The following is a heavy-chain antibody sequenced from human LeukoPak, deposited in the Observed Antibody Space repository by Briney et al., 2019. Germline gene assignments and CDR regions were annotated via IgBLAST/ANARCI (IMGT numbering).Heavy chain of an antibody. J-gene: IGHJ4*02. D-gene: IGHD4-17*01. CDR2: ISGSGGRT. CDR3: AKRDDYGDYAGSSGIDY. Sequence: GGSLRLSCAASGFTFSSYAMSWVRQAPGKGLEWVSAISGSGGRTYYADSVKGRFTISRDNSKNTLYLQMNSLRAEDTAVYYCAKRDDYGDYAGSSGIDYWGQGTLVTVSS. CDR1: GFTFSSYA. V-gene: IGHV3-23*01.